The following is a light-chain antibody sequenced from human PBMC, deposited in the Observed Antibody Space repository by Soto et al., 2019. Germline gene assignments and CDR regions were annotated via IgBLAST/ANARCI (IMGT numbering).Light chain of an antibody. J-gene: IGKJ3*01. CDR2: DAS. CDR3: QQYNYWPPG. CDR1: QTISSN. Sequence: EIVMTQSPATLSVSPGESATLSCRASQTISSNLAWYQQTPGQAPRLLIYDASTSATGIPTRFSGSGSGTEFTLTISSLQSEDFAVYYCQQYNYWPPGLGPGTKVDIK. V-gene: IGKV3-15*01.